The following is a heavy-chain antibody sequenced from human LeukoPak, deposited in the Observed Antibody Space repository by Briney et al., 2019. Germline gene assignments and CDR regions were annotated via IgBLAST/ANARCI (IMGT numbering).Heavy chain of an antibody. D-gene: IGHD3-3*01. Sequence: ASVKVSCKVSGYTLTELSMHWVRQAPGKGLEWMGGFDPEDGETIYAQKFQGRVTMTEDTSTDTAYMELSSLRSEDTAVYCCARDGEWLRPNDYWGQGTLVTVSS. CDR2: FDPEDGET. J-gene: IGHJ4*02. CDR1: GYTLTELS. V-gene: IGHV1-24*01. CDR3: ARDGEWLRPNDY.